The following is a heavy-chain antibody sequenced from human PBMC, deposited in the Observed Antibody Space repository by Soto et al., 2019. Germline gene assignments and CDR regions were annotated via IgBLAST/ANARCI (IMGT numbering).Heavy chain of an antibody. D-gene: IGHD6-13*01. Sequence: SVQFSCKASEGTFSSYAISWVRQAPGQGLEWMGGIIPIFGTANYAQKFQGRVTITADESTSTAYMELSSLRSEDTAVYYCARVKIAAAGKNYGMDVWGQGTTVTVS. J-gene: IGHJ6*02. CDR1: EGTFSSYA. V-gene: IGHV1-69*13. CDR2: IIPIFGTA. CDR3: ARVKIAAAGKNYGMDV.